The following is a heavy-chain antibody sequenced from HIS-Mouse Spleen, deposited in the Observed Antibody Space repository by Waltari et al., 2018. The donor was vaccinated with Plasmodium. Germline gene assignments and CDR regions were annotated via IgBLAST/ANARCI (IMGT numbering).Heavy chain of an antibody. J-gene: IGHJ4*02. CDR1: GDRVSSHTAT. CDR3: ARGYNWNLRFDY. Sequence: QVQLQQSGPGLVKPSQTLSLPCAISGDRVSSHTATWNWIRQSPSRGLEWLGRTYYRSKWYNDYAVSVKSRITINPDTSKNQFSLQLNSVTPEDTAVYYCARGYNWNLRFDYWGQGTLVTVSS. V-gene: IGHV6-1*01. D-gene: IGHD1-7*01. CDR2: TYYRSKWYN.